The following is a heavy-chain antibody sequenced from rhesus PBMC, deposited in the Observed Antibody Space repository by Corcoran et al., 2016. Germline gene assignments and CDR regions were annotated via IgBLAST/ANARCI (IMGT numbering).Heavy chain of an antibody. J-gene: IGHJ5-1*01. D-gene: IGHD4-29*01. Sequence: EVQLVESGGGLVQPGGSLTVSWSASGVTLSDPSIQLARRAPGKGPEWVGFIRNLAKGGSAEYAASVKGRFTISRDDSKSIASLQMNSLKTEDTAVYYCTTRYFGSSPNRFDVWGPGVLVTVSS. CDR1: GVTLSDPS. CDR2: IRNLAKGGSA. CDR3: TTRYFGSSPNRFDV. V-gene: IGHV3-116*01.